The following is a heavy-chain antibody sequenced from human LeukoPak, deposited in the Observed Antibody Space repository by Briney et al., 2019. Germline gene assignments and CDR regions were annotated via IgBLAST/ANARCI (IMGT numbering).Heavy chain of an antibody. CDR3: AARTAAVH. Sequence: GGSLRLSCAASGFTFSSYAMTWVRQGPGKGLEWVSSISGYVGSTYYADSVKGRFTISRDNSKNTVFLQMSSLRAEDTAVYYCAARTAAVHWGQGTLVTVPS. CDR2: ISGYVGST. D-gene: IGHD6-13*01. CDR1: GFTFSSYA. J-gene: IGHJ4*02. V-gene: IGHV3-23*01.